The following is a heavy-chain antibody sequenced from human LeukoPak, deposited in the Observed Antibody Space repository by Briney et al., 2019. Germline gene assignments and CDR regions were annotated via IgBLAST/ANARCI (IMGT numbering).Heavy chain of an antibody. CDR3: ASRVSPGDSSSWPFDY. J-gene: IGHJ4*02. Sequence: GASVKVSCKASGGTSSSYAISWVRQAPGQGLEWMGGIIPIFGTANYAQKFQGRVTITTDESTSTAYMELSSLRSEDTAVYYCASRVSPGDSSSWPFDYWGQGTLVTVSS. V-gene: IGHV1-69*05. CDR1: GGTSSSYA. CDR2: IIPIFGTA. D-gene: IGHD6-13*01.